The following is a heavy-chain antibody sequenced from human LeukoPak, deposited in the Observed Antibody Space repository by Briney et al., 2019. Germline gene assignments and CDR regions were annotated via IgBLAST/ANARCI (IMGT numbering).Heavy chain of an antibody. CDR1: GYTFTGYY. V-gene: IGHV1-2*02. Sequence: GASVKVSCKTSGYTFTGYYMHWVRRAPGQGLEWMGWINPNSSVTNYAQRFQGRVTMTRDTSISAAYMELRWLTSDDTAVYYCARERGGNSPFDSWGQGTLVTVSS. J-gene: IGHJ4*02. CDR2: INPNSSVT. D-gene: IGHD4-23*01. CDR3: ARERGGNSPFDS.